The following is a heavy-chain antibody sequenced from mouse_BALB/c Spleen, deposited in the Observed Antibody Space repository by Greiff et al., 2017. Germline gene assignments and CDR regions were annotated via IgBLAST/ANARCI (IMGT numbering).Heavy chain of an antibody. J-gene: IGHJ3*01. Sequence: EVMLVESGGGLVKPGGSLKLSCAASGFTFSSYTMSWVRQTPEKRLEWVATISSGGGNTYYPDSVKGRFTISRDNAKNNLYLQMSSLRSEDTALYYCARGPSGGFAYWGQGTLVTVSA. CDR1: GFTFSSYT. V-gene: IGHV5-9*03. CDR3: ARGPSGGFAY. CDR2: ISSGGGNT.